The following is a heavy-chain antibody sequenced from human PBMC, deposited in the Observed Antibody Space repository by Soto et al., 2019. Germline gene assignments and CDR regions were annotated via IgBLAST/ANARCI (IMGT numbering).Heavy chain of an antibody. Sequence: SVKVSCKASGCTFSSYAISWVRQAPGQGLEWMGGIIPIFGTANYAQKFQGRVTITADKSTSTAYMELSSLRSEDTAVYYCARIKYSGYDYHDAFDIWGQGTMVTVSS. D-gene: IGHD5-12*01. V-gene: IGHV1-69*06. CDR3: ARIKYSGYDYHDAFDI. J-gene: IGHJ3*02. CDR1: GCTFSSYA. CDR2: IIPIFGTA.